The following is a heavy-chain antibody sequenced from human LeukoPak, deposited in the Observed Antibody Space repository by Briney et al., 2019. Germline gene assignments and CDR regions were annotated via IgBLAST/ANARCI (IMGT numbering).Heavy chain of an antibody. CDR3: ARHLGQYARGDYYYYYMDV. CDR1: GGSISSSSYY. D-gene: IGHD2-8*01. V-gene: IGHV4-39*01. CDR2: IYYSGST. Sequence: ETLSLTCTVSGGSISSSSYYWGWIRQPPGKGLEWIGSIYYSGSTYYNLSLKSRVTISVDTSKNQFSLKLSSVTAADTAVYYCARHLGQYARGDYYYYYMDVWGKGTTVTVSS. J-gene: IGHJ6*03.